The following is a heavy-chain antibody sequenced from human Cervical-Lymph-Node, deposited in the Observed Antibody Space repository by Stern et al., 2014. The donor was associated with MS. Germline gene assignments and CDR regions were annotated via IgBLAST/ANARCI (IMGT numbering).Heavy chain of an antibody. D-gene: IGHD4-11*01. CDR3: ARHGLWPGNYGP. V-gene: IGHV4-59*08. J-gene: IGHJ5*02. CDR1: GGSISSYY. CDR2: IYYSGST. Sequence: VQLVESGPGLVKPSETLSLTCTVSGGSISSYYWSWIRQPPGKGLEWIGYIYYSGSTNYNPSLKSRVTISVDTSKNQFPRKLSFVTAADTAVYYCARHGLWPGNYGPWGQGTLVTVSS.